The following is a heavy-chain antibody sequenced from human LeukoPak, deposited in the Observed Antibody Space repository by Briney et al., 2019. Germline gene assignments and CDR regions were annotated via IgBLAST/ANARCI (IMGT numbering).Heavy chain of an antibody. J-gene: IGHJ4*02. CDR1: GFTFSSYT. D-gene: IGHD3-9*01. CDR2: ISGRGGIT. V-gene: IGHV3-23*01. Sequence: LTGGSLRLSCAASGFTFSSYTVAWVRQAPGKGLEWLSGISGRGGITYYADSVKSRFTISRDDSKDTLYLQMNSLRPEDTAKYFCAKDFVHFDSRGYYFDYWGRGTVVTVSS. CDR3: AKDFVHFDSRGYYFDY.